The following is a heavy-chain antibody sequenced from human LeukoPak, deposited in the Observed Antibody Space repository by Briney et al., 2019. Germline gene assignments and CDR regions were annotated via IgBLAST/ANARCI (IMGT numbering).Heavy chain of an antibody. J-gene: IGHJ6*02. V-gene: IGHV4-34*01. CDR3: ARGPRFWGRYYYYGMDV. CDR1: GGSFSGYY. Sequence: SETLSLTCAVYGGSFSGYYWSWIRQPPGKGLEWIGEINHSGSTNYNPSLKSRVTISVATSKNQLSMKLSSVTAADTAVYYCARGPRFWGRYYYYGMDVWGQGTTVTVSS. D-gene: IGHD3-16*01. CDR2: INHSGST.